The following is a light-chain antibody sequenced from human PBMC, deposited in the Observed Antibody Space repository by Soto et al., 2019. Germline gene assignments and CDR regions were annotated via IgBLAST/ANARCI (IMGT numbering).Light chain of an antibody. Sequence: EIVLTQSPGTLSLSPGERATLSCRASQSVSRTYLVWYQQKPGQAPRLLIYGASSRATGIPDRFSGSGSGTDFTLTISKLEPEDFAVYYCQQSGSSPWTFGQGTKVEIK. CDR1: QSVSRTY. CDR2: GAS. J-gene: IGKJ1*01. V-gene: IGKV3-20*01. CDR3: QQSGSSPWT.